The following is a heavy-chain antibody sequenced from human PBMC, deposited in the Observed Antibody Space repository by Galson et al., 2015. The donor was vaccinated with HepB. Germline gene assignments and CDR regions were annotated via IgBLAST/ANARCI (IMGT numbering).Heavy chain of an antibody. CDR2: ISGSGGST. CDR1: GFTFSSYA. CDR3: ARSSGSYYVGDAFDI. V-gene: IGHV3-23*01. D-gene: IGHD3-10*01. J-gene: IGHJ3*02. Sequence: SLRLSCAASGFTFSSYAMSWVRQAPGKGLEWVSAISGSGGSTYYADSVKGRFTISRDNSKNTLYLQMNSLRAEDTAVYYCARSSGSYYVGDAFDIWGQGTMVTVSS.